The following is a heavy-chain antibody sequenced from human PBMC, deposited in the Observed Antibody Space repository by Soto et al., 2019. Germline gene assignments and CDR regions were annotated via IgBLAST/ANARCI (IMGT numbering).Heavy chain of an antibody. Sequence: QPGGSLRLSCNCSGFRFSEHAMTWVRQAPGKGLEWVGFIRNTPYGGTTDYAASVRGRFTISGDDSASIAYLQMNSLKTEDSGLYYCSRGSFGYYGPWGPGTLVTVSS. CDR3: SRGSFGYYGP. J-gene: IGHJ5*02. CDR2: IRNTPYGGTT. CDR1: GFRFSEHA. V-gene: IGHV3-49*04. D-gene: IGHD2-2*03.